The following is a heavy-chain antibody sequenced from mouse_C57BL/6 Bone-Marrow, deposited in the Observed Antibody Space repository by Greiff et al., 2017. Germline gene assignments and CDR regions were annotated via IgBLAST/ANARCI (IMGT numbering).Heavy chain of an antibody. D-gene: IGHD1-3*01. J-gene: IGHJ2*01. CDR3: ARRGKGGFDY. Sequence: VQLKESGPELVKPGASVKISCKASGYSFTGYYMNWVKQSPETSLEWIGEINPSTGGTTYNQKFKAKATLTVDKSSSTAYMQLKSRTSEDSAVYYCARRGKGGFDYWGQGTTLTVSS. V-gene: IGHV1-42*01. CDR2: INPSTGGT. CDR1: GYSFTGYY.